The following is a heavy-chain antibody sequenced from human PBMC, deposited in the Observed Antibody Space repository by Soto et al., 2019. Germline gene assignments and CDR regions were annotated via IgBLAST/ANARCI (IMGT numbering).Heavy chain of an antibody. Sequence: QVQLVQSGAELKKPGASVRVSCKPSGYTLTNYAIQWVRQAAGQRLEWMGWIDPGSGNAKYSQEFQGRISISRDRSTSTFYMDLSSLTSEDTAVYFCTRELNGGNPFDYWGQGTLVTVSS. D-gene: IGHD3-16*01. CDR2: IDPGSGNA. J-gene: IGHJ4*02. V-gene: IGHV1-3*01. CDR1: GYTLTNYA. CDR3: TRELNGGNPFDY.